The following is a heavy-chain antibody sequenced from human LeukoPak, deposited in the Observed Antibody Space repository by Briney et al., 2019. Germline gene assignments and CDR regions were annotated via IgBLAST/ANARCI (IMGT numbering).Heavy chain of an antibody. D-gene: IGHD6-13*01. J-gene: IGHJ5*02. V-gene: IGHV1-2*02. CDR3: ARERVRAAARQNNWFDP. CDR2: INPNSGGT. Sequence: ASVKVSCKASGYTFTGYYMHWVRQAPGQGLEWMGWINPNSGGTNYAQKFKGRVTMTRDTSISTAYMELSRLRSDDTAVYYCARERVRAAARQNNWFDPWGQGTLVTVSS. CDR1: GYTFTGYY.